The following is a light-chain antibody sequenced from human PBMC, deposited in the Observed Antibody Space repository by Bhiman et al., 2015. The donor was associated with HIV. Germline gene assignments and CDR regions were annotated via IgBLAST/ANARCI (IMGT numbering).Light chain of an antibody. CDR3: QSFDLSLSTSSQPKDFSLHGSN. CDR1: SSNLGAGYD. Sequence: QSVLAQPPSVSGAPGQRVTISCTGSSSNLGAGYDVHWYQQFPDKAPRLLIYGNINRPTGVPDRFSGSRSGTSASLAISGLQADDEATYYCQSFDLSLSTSSQPKDFSLHGSNIGGGTRLTVL. V-gene: IGLV1-40*01. CDR2: GNI. J-gene: IGLJ2*01.